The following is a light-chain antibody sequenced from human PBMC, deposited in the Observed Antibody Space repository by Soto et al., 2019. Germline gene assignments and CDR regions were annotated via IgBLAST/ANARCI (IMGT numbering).Light chain of an antibody. CDR1: QSVSSN. J-gene: IGKJ4*01. CDR3: QQYNYWPPLL. CDR2: DAS. Sequence: EIVMTQYPPTLSVSAWERDSLFCRASQSVSSNLAWYQQKPGQAPRLLIYDASTRATGIPARFSGSGSGTEFTLTISSLQSEDFAVYYCQQYNYWPPLLFGGGTKVDIK. V-gene: IGKV3-15*01.